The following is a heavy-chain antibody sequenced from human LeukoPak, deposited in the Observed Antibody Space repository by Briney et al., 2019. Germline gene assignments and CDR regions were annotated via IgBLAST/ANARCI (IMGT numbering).Heavy chain of an antibody. CDR1: GGTFSTYA. Sequence: SVKVSCKASGGTFSTYAINWVRQAPGQGLEWMGRIIPILGIANYAQKFQGRVSITADKSTSTAYMELSSLRSEDTAVYYCARDSKYYYDSSGYSVFDYWGQGTLVTVSS. CDR2: IIPILGIA. D-gene: IGHD3-22*01. CDR3: ARDSKYYYDSSGYSVFDY. J-gene: IGHJ4*02. V-gene: IGHV1-69*04.